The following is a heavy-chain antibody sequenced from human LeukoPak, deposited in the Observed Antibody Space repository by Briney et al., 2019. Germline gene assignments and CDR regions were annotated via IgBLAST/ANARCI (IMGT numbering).Heavy chain of an antibody. CDR3: GTDGGLRFFEWLFPSY. CDR2: MNPNSGDT. Sequence: ASVKVSCKASGYNFTSYDINWVRQATGQEPEWMGWMNPNSGDTGSVQKLQARVTMTWDTSIDTAYMELRSLRSEDTAMYYCGTDGGLRFFEWLFPSYWGQGTLVTVSS. CDR1: GYNFTSYD. D-gene: IGHD3-3*01. J-gene: IGHJ4*02. V-gene: IGHV1-8*01.